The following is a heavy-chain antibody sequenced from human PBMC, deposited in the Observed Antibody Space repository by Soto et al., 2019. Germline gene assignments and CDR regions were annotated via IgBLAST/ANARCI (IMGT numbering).Heavy chain of an antibody. V-gene: IGHV3-48*01. CDR3: AREGNLGRWIQPLDS. Sequence: PGGSLRLSCAASGFTFMNYGMNWVRQAPWKGLEWVSYIGIGSSTKYYADSVKGRFTISRDNAKNSLYLQMNSLRAEDTAVYYCAREGNLGRWIQPLDSWGQGTLVTVSS. J-gene: IGHJ4*02. D-gene: IGHD2-2*03. CDR1: GFTFMNYG. CDR2: IGIGSSTK.